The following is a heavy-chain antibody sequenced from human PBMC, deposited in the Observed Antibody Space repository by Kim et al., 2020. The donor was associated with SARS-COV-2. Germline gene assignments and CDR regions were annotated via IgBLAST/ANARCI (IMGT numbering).Heavy chain of an antibody. D-gene: IGHD3-9*01. Sequence: ASVKVSCKASGYTFTSYDINWVRQATGQGLEWMGWMNPNSGNTGYAQKFQGRVTMTRDTSITTAFMELSSLRSEDTAVYYCARGEASSYDILTGYFKPHYGMDVWGQGTTVPVSS. CDR3: ARGEASSYDILTGYFKPHYGMDV. J-gene: IGHJ6*02. V-gene: IGHV1-8*01. CDR2: MNPNSGNT. CDR1: GYTFTSYD.